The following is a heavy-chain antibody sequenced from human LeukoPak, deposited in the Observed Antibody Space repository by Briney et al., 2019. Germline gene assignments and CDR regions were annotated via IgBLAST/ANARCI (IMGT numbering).Heavy chain of an antibody. Sequence: SQTLSLTCTVSGGSISSGGYYWSWIRQHPGKGLEWIGYIYYSGSTYYNPSLKSRVTMSVDTSKNQFSLKLSSVTAADTAVYYCARTPRMSIVVVPAANLNAFDIWGQGTMVTVSS. CDR1: GGSISSGGYY. V-gene: IGHV4-31*03. CDR3: ARTPRMSIVVVPAANLNAFDI. D-gene: IGHD2-2*01. CDR2: IYYSGST. J-gene: IGHJ3*02.